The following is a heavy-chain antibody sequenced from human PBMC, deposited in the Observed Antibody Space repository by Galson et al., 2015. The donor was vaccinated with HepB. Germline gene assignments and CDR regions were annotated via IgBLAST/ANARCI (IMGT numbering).Heavy chain of an antibody. V-gene: IGHV1-18*01. Sequence: QSGAEVTKPGASVKVSCKASGSTFTSYGISWVRQAPGQGLEWMGWISAYNGNTNYAQKLQGRVTMTTDTSTSTAYMELRSLRSDDTAVYYCARMVRGVIIPPNVLDYWGQGTLVTVSS. CDR1: GSTFTSYG. J-gene: IGHJ4*02. CDR2: ISAYNGNT. CDR3: ARMVRGVIIPPNVLDY. D-gene: IGHD3-10*01.